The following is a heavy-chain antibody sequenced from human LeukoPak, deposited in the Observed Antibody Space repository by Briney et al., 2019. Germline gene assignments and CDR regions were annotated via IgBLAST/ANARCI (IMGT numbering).Heavy chain of an antibody. CDR1: GGSFSGYY. V-gene: IGHV4-34*01. Sequence: SETLSLTCAVYGGSFSGYYWGWIRQPPGKGLEWIGSIYYSGSTYYNPSLKSRVTISVDTSKNQFSLKLSSVTAADTAVYYCASLPYYDFWSGYYPSFDYWGQGTLVTVSS. J-gene: IGHJ4*02. D-gene: IGHD3-3*01. CDR2: IYYSGST. CDR3: ASLPYYDFWSGYYPSFDY.